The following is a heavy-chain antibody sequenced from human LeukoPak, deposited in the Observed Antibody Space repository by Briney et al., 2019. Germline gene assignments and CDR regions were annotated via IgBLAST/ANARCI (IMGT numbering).Heavy chain of an antibody. D-gene: IGHD4-17*01. CDR3: ARGGVYGDYEFARWDY. V-gene: IGHV1-69*13. J-gene: IGHJ4*02. Sequence: SVKVSCKASGYTFTSYGISWVRQAPGQGLEWMGGIIPIFGTANYAQKFQGRVTITADESTSTAYMEVSSLRSDDTAVYYCARGGVYGDYEFARWDYWGQGTLVTVSS. CDR1: GYTFTSYG. CDR2: IIPIFGTA.